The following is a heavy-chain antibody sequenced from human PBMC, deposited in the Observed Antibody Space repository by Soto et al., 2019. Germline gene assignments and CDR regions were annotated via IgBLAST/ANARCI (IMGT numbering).Heavy chain of an antibody. D-gene: IGHD3-10*01. Sequence: GGSLRLSCAASGFTFSSYSMNWVRQAPGKGLEWVSSISSSSSYIYYADSVKGRFTISRDNAKNSLYLQMNSLRAEDTAVYYCARVGLEWFGTNYYYGMDVWGQGTTVTVSS. CDR1: GFTFSSYS. J-gene: IGHJ6*02. CDR3: ARVGLEWFGTNYYYGMDV. CDR2: ISSSSSYI. V-gene: IGHV3-21*01.